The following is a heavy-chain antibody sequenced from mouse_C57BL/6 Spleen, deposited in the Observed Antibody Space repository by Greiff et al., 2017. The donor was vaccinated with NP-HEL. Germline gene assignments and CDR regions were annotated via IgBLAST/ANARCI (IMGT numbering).Heavy chain of an antibody. V-gene: IGHV1-82*01. CDR2: IYPGDGDT. D-gene: IGHD2-3*01. CDR3: ARCPIYDGYGGDY. J-gene: IGHJ4*01. CDR1: GYAFSSSW. Sequence: QVQLKESGPELVKPGASVKISCKASGYAFSSSWMNWVKQRPGKGLEWIGRIYPGDGDTNYNGKFKGKATLTADKSSSTAYMQLSSLTSEDSAVYFCARCPIYDGYGGDYWGQGTSVTVSS.